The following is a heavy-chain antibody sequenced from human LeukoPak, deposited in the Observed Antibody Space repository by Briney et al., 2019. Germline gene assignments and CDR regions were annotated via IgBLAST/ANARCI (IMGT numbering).Heavy chain of an antibody. V-gene: IGHV3-23*01. CDR1: GGILRDYA. D-gene: IGHD1-26*01. Sequence: GGSLRLSCAASGGILRDYAARWVRQAGGKGLEWVSAITGSNSIYDANSVKSLFFISSDNSQNTVYLQINSLRAEDTAVYYCAKFSAWDLPDYYFALDVWGQGTTVTVTS. CDR2: ITGSNSI. J-gene: IGHJ6*02. CDR3: AKFSAWDLPDYYFALDV.